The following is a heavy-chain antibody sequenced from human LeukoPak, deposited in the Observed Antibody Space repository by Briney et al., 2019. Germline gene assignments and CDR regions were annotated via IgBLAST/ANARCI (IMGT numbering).Heavy chain of an antibody. V-gene: IGHV3-30*04. J-gene: IGHJ4*02. D-gene: IGHD7-27*01. Sequence: GGSLRLSCVASGFTFSRYVIHWVRQAPGKGLEWVAVISKDGSDEYYADSVKGRFTVSRDPSKNSLYLQMNSLRAEDTAVYFCATEKQTGGYIECWGQGTLVTVSS. CDR2: ISKDGSDE. CDR3: ATEKQTGGYIEC. CDR1: GFTFSRYV.